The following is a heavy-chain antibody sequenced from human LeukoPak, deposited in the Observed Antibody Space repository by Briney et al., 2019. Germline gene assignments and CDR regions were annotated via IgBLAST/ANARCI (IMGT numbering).Heavy chain of an antibody. CDR1: GFTFSSYA. Sequence: GGSLRLSCAASGFTFSSYAMSWVRQAPGKGLEWVAVISYDGSNKYYADSVKGRFTISRDNSKNTLYLQMNSLRAEDTAVYYCARGSITMVRGVLRNYGMDVWGQGTTVTVSS. J-gene: IGHJ6*02. CDR2: ISYDGSNK. CDR3: ARGSITMVRGVLRNYGMDV. V-gene: IGHV3-30-3*01. D-gene: IGHD3-10*01.